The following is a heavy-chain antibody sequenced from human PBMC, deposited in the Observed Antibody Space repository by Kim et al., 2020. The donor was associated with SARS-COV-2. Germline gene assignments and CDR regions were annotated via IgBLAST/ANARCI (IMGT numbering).Heavy chain of an antibody. D-gene: IGHD3-22*01. CDR1: GGSISSGGYY. CDR3: ARTVFSPFVFDSSANFDY. Sequence: SETLSLTCTVSGGSISSGGYYWSWIRQHPGKGLEWIGYIYYSGSTYYNPSLKSRVTISVDTSKNQFSLKLSSVTAADTAVYYCARTVFSPFVFDSSANFDYWGQGTLVTVSS. J-gene: IGHJ4*02. CDR2: IYYSGST. V-gene: IGHV4-31*03.